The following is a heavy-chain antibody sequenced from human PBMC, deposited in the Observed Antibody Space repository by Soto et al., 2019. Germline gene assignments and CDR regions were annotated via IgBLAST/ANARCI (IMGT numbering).Heavy chain of an antibody. V-gene: IGHV1-18*01. CDR2: ISAYNGNT. J-gene: IGHJ6*02. Sequence: GASVKVSCKASGYTFTSYGISWVRQAPGQGLEWMGWISAYNGNTNYAQKLQGRVTMTTDTSTSTAYMELRSLRSDDTAVYYCARAYYDFWSGYYSPYYYGMDVWAQGTTVTVSS. CDR3: ARAYYDFWSGYYSPYYYGMDV. D-gene: IGHD3-3*01. CDR1: GYTFTSYG.